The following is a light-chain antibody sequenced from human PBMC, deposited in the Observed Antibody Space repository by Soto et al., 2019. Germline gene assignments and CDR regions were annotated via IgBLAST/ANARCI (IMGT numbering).Light chain of an antibody. J-gene: IGKJ4*01. Sequence: EVVLTQSPGTLSLSTGERATLSCRASQDLTSNSLAWYQQKPGQAPRLLIYGASRRAAGIPDRFSGSGSGTDFTLTISRLEPEDFAVYSCQQYGTLPFTFGGGAKVEIK. V-gene: IGKV3-20*01. CDR2: GAS. CDR1: QDLTSNS. CDR3: QQYGTLPFT.